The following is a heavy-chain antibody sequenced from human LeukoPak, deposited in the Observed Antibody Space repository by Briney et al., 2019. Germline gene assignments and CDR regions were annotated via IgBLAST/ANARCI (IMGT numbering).Heavy chain of an antibody. Sequence: SETLSLTCTVSGGSINSYYWTWIRQPAGKGLEWIGRVYSSGNTNYNPSLKSRVTMSVDTSKNQFSLKLSSVTAADTAVYYCARLCSSTSCYAGKKYYYYGMDVWGQGTTVTVSS. D-gene: IGHD2-2*01. CDR3: ARLCSSTSCYAGKKYYYYGMDV. V-gene: IGHV4-4*07. CDR1: GGSINSYY. J-gene: IGHJ6*02. CDR2: VYSSGNT.